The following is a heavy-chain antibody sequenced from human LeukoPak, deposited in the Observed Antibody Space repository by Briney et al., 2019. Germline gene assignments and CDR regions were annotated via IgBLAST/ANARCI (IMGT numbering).Heavy chain of an antibody. CDR2: INHSGST. D-gene: IGHD3-22*01. CDR1: GGSFSGHY. V-gene: IGHV4-34*01. Sequence: SETLSLTCAVYGGSFSGHYWSWIRQPPGKGLEWIGEINHSGSTNYNPSLKSRVTISVDTSKNQFSLKLSSVTAADTAVYYCARPADSSGYLSYWGQGTLVTVSS. CDR3: ARPADSSGYLSY. J-gene: IGHJ4*02.